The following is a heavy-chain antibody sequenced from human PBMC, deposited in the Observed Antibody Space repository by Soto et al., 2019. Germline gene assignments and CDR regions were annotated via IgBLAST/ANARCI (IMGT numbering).Heavy chain of an antibody. CDR2: IKSKTDGGTT. CDR3: TARAQNLPPPSNYDD. D-gene: IGHD4-4*01. Sequence: GGSLRLSCAASGFTFSNAWMNWVRQAPGKGLEWVGRIKSKTDGGTTDYAAPVKGRFTISRDDSKNTLYLQMNSLKTEDTAVYYCTARAQNLPPPSNYDDWGQGTRVTVSS. CDR1: GFTFSNAW. J-gene: IGHJ4*02. V-gene: IGHV3-15*07.